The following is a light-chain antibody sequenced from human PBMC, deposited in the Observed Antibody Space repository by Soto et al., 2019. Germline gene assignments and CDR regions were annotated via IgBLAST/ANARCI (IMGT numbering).Light chain of an antibody. Sequence: DIQMTQSPSSVSASVGDRVTITCRASQGIHTWLAWYQQKPGKAPKLLIYAASTLQSGVPPRFSGSGSGTDFTLTISSLQPEDFATYYCQQANSFPFTFGGGTKVEIK. V-gene: IGKV1-12*02. CDR1: QGIHTW. J-gene: IGKJ4*01. CDR2: AAS. CDR3: QQANSFPFT.